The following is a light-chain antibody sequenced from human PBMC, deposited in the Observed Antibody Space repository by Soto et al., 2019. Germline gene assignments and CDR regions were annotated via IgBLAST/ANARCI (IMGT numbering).Light chain of an antibody. CDR1: QSVSVD. CDR2: GAS. J-gene: IGKJ1*01. Sequence: VVTQSPATLSVFPVETATLSCIAGQSVSVDLAWYQQRPGQAPRLLIYGASTRATGIPARFRGSGAGTEFRLTISSLQSEDLATYSCPQYNTWHAKMAFGRGTKVDI. V-gene: IGKV3-15*01. CDR3: PQYNTWHAKMA.